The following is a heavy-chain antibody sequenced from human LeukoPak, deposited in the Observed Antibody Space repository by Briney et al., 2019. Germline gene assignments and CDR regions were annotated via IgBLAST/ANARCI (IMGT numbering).Heavy chain of an antibody. J-gene: IGHJ6*03. D-gene: IGHD3-3*01. V-gene: IGHV3-21*01. Sequence: PGGSLRLSCAASGFTFSSYSMNWVRQAPGKGLEWVSSISSSSYIYYADSVKGRFTISIDNAKNSLYLQMNSLRAEDTAVFYCAKGSKALIITRDHYMDVWGKGTTVTISS. CDR3: AKGSKALIITRDHYMDV. CDR2: ISSSSYI. CDR1: GFTFSSYS.